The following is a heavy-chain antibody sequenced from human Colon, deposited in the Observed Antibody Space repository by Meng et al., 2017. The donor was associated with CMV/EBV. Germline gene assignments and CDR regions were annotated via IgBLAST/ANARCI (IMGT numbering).Heavy chain of an antibody. CDR3: AKGSQYSNFWTAPD. J-gene: IGHJ1*01. CDR2: IGGSGVHA. CDR1: GFTFDDYA. V-gene: IGHV3-23*01. Sequence: LSLTCAASGFTFDDYAMIWLRQVPGKGLEWVSGIGGSGVHAYYAASMKGRFTISRDNSKNTLYLQMNALRVEDTAIYYCAKGSQYSNFWTAPDWGQGTLVTVSS. D-gene: IGHD3/OR15-3a*01.